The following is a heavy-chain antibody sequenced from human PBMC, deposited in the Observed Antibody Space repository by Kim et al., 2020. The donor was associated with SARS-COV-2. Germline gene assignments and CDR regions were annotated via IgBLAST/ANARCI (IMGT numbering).Heavy chain of an antibody. Sequence: SERTSYNPPLKIRVTISVDTSKNQFSLKLSSVTAADTAVYYCARQLQVDYWGQGTLVTVSS. J-gene: IGHJ4*02. CDR2: SERT. CDR3: ARQLQVDY. V-gene: IGHV4-39*01.